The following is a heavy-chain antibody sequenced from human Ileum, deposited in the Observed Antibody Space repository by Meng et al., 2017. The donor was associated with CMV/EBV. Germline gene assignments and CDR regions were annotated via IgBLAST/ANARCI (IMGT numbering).Heavy chain of an antibody. CDR1: GGTSTSSTYY. CDR2: VYYSRPT. CDR3: ARNVGFYASQIAY. Sequence: QLQLQQSGPGLVKPSETLSLTCTASGGTSTSSTYYWVWIRQPQGMGREWMGSVYYSRPTYDNPSIKSRVNMLIATFKNRYSLKMSSATAADTAVYYCARNVGFYASQIAYWGQGALVTVSS. D-gene: IGHD3-3*01. V-gene: IGHV4-39*07. J-gene: IGHJ4*02.